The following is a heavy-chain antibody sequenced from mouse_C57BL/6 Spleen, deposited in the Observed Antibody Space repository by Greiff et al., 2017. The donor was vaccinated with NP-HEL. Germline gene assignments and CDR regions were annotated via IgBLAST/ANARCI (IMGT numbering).Heavy chain of an antibody. CDR2: IYPGDGDT. D-gene: IGHD1-1*01. CDR3: ARGDITTVVPFAY. Sequence: VMLVESGPELVKPGASVKISCKASGYAFSSSWMNWVKQRPGKGLEWIGRIYPGDGDTNYNGKFKGKATLTADKSSSTAYMQLSSLTSEDSAVYFCARGDITTVVPFAYWGQGTLVTVSA. V-gene: IGHV1-82*01. CDR1: GYAFSSSW. J-gene: IGHJ3*01.